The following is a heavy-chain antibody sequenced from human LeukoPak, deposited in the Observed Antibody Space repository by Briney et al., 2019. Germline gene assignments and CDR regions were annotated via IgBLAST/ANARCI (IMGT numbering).Heavy chain of an antibody. CDR1: GGSFSGYY. D-gene: IGHD3-22*01. CDR2: INHSGST. CDR3: ARGREEATMIVVVNY. J-gene: IGHJ4*02. V-gene: IGHV4-34*01. Sequence: SETLSLTCAVYGGSFSGYYWSWIRQPPGKGLEWIGEINHSGSTNYNPSLKSRVTISVDTSKNQFSLKLSSVTAADTAVYYCARGREEATMIVVVNYWGQGTLVTVSS.